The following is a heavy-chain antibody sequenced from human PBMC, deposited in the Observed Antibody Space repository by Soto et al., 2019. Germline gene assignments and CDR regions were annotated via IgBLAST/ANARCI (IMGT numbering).Heavy chain of an antibody. Sequence: GGSLRLSCVASRFTFSNYGMHWVRQAPGKGLEWVALVSSDGNNKYYVDSVKGRFTISRDNSKNTLYLQMNSLRAEDTAVYYCAKDHAAYYDSSGYLRAYYFDYWGQGTLVTVSS. V-gene: IGHV3-30*18. CDR2: VSSDGNNK. CDR3: AKDHAAYYDSSGYLRAYYFDY. CDR1: RFTFSNYG. D-gene: IGHD3-22*01. J-gene: IGHJ4*02.